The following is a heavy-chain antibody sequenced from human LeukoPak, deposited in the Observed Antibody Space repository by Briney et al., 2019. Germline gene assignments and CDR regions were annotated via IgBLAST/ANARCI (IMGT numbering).Heavy chain of an antibody. CDR2: IIHSGST. D-gene: IGHD6-19*01. Sequence: SETLSLACAVYGGSFSGNYWNWIRQPPGKGLEWIGEIIHSGSTNYNPSLESRVAMSVDTSKNQFSLKLSSVTPADTAVYYCARGSSAVNWYFDLWGRGTLVAVSS. CDR3: ARGSSAVNWYFDL. CDR1: GGSFSGNY. J-gene: IGHJ2*01. V-gene: IGHV4-34*01.